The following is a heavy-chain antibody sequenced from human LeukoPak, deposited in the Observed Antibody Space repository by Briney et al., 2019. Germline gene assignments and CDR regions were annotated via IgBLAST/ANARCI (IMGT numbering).Heavy chain of an antibody. V-gene: IGHV4-39*07. J-gene: IGHJ5*02. CDR3: AGAYYDILTGPDFDP. Sequence: PSETLSLTCTVSGGSISSSSYYWGWIRQPPGKGLEWIGSIYYSGSTYYNPSLKSRVTISVDTSKNQFSLKLSSVTAADTAVYYCAGAYYDILTGPDFDPWGQGTLVTVSS. CDR2: IYYSGST. CDR1: GGSISSSSYY. D-gene: IGHD3-9*01.